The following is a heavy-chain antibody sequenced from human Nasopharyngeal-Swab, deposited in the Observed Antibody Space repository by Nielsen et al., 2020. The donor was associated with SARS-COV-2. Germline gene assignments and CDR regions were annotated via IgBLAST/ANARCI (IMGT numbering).Heavy chain of an antibody. D-gene: IGHD3-10*01. CDR3: ARDGFGESPYYYYYGMDV. J-gene: IGHJ6*02. CDR1: GFTFSNYS. V-gene: IGHV3-21*01. CDR2: ISSSTSYI. Sequence: GESLKISCAASGFTFSNYSMNWVRQAPGKGLERVSSISSSTSYIYYADSVKGRFTISRDNAKNSLYLQMNSLRAEDTAVYYCARDGFGESPYYYYYGMDVWGQGTTVTVSS.